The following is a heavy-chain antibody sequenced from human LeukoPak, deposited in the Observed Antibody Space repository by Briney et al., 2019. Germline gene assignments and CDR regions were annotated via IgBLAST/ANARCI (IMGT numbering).Heavy chain of an antibody. CDR3: ATPRAYDILTGYDFRFDY. CDR2: ISGSGGST. J-gene: IGHJ4*02. Sequence: PGGSLRLSCAASGFTFSSYAMSWVRQAPGKGLEWVSAISGSGGSTYYADSVKGRFAISRDNSKNTLYLQMNSLRAEDTAVYYCATPRAYDILTGYDFRFDYWGQGTLVTVSS. D-gene: IGHD3-9*01. V-gene: IGHV3-23*01. CDR1: GFTFSSYA.